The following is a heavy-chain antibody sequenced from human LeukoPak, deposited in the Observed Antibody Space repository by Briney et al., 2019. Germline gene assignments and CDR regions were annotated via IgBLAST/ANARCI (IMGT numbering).Heavy chain of an antibody. CDR2: IYYSGST. J-gene: IGHJ6*03. V-gene: IGHV4-59*08. CDR3: ARQGWNYYYYMDV. Sequence: SETLSLTCTVSGGSISSYYWSWIRQPPGKGLEWIGYIYYSGSTNYNPSLKSRVTISVDTSKNQFSLKLSSVTAADTAVYYCARQGWNYYYYMDVWGKGTTLTVSS. CDR1: GGSISSYY. D-gene: IGHD2-15*01.